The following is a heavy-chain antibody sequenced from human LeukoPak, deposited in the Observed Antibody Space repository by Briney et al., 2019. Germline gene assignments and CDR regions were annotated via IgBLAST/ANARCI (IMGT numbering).Heavy chain of an antibody. V-gene: IGHV3-30*18. CDR1: GFTFSSYG. D-gene: IGHD6-19*01. J-gene: IGHJ4*02. Sequence: GGSLRLSCAASGFTFSSYGMHWVRQAPGKGLEWVAVISYAGSNKYYADSVKGRFTISRDNSKNTLYLQMNSLRAEDTAVYYCAKGRDWQWLYYFDYWGQGTLVTVSS. CDR3: AKGRDWQWLYYFDY. CDR2: ISYAGSNK.